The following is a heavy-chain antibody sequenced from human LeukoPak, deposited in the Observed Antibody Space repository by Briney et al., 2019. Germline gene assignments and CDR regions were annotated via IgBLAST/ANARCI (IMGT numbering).Heavy chain of an antibody. V-gene: IGHV4-39*01. CDR3: ARQDVWFGELVV. J-gene: IGHJ6*02. CDR1: VGSTSRRSYY. Sequence: SQTLSLTCIVSVGSTSRRSYYWGWLPEPPGKRLEWIGTISDSGSTYYSPSLKSRVTISVDTSKNQFSLKLRFVTAADTAVYYCARQDVWFGELVVWGQGTTVTVSS. D-gene: IGHD3-10*01. CDR2: ISDSGST.